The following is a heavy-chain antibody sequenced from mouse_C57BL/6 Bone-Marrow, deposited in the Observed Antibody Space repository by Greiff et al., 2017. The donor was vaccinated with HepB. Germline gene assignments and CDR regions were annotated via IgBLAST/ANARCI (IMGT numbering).Heavy chain of an antibody. D-gene: IGHD2-3*01. J-gene: IGHJ3*01. CDR2: IHPNSGST. CDR1: GYTFTSYW. V-gene: IGHV1-64*01. CDR3: ADGYYPPWFAY. Sequence: VQLQQPGAELVKPGASVKLSCKASGYTFTSYWMHWVKQRPGQGLEWIGMIHPNSGSTNYNEKFKSKATLTVDKSSSTAYMQLGSLTSEDSAVYYCADGYYPPWFAYWGQGTLVTVSA.